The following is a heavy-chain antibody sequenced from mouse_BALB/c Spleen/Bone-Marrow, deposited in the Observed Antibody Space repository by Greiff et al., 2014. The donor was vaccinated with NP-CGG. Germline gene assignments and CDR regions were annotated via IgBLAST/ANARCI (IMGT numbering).Heavy chain of an antibody. D-gene: IGHD1-2*01. CDR2: IDPSDSET. CDR1: GYSFTSYW. J-gene: IGHJ2*01. V-gene: IGHV1S127*01. CDR3: ARVGLRLPYYFDY. Sequence: VQLQQSGPQVVRPGASVKISCKASGYSFTSYWMHWVKQRPGQGLEWIGTIDPSDSETRLNQKFKDKATLTVDKSSSTAYMQLSSPTSEDSAVYYCARVGLRLPYYFDYWGQGTTLTVSS.